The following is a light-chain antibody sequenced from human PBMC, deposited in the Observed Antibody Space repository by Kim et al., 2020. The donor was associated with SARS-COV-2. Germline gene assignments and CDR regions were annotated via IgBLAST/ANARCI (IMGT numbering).Light chain of an antibody. V-gene: IGLV1-40*01. CDR3: QSYDKDLSGWV. CDR1: TSNIETDYE. J-gene: IGLJ3*02. Sequence: TVNISCTGRTSNIETDYEIHWYQQFPGTAPKLLIYDHHDRPSGVPDRFSGAKSGTSASLAITVLRAEDEAYYYCQSYDKDLSGWVFGGGTQLTVL. CDR2: DHH.